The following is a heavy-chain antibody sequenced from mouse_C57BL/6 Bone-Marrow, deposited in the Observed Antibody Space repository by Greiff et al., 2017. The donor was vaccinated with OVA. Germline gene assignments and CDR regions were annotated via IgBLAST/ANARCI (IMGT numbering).Heavy chain of an antibody. Sequence: QVQLQQPGAELVKPGASVKMSCKASGYTFTSYWITWVKQRPGQGLEWIGDIYPGSGSTNYNEKFKSKATLTVDTSSSTAYMQLSSLPSEDSAVYYCARAGDSSGYGCADWGQGTLVTVSA. CDR2: IYPGSGST. CDR3: ARAGDSSGYGCAD. J-gene: IGHJ3*01. V-gene: IGHV1-55*01. D-gene: IGHD3-2*02. CDR1: GYTFTSYW.